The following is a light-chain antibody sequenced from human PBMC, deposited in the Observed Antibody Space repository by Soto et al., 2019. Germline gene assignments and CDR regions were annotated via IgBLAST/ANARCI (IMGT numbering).Light chain of an antibody. CDR1: QSINRH. CDR2: DAS. CDR3: QQRSNWPPVT. V-gene: IGKV3-11*01. Sequence: EIVLTQSPATLSLSPGERATLSCRASQSINRHLAWYQQEPGQAPRLLILDASDRATGIPARFSGSGSGTDFTLTISSLEPEDFAVYYCQQRSNWPPVTFGGGTKVDIK. J-gene: IGKJ4*01.